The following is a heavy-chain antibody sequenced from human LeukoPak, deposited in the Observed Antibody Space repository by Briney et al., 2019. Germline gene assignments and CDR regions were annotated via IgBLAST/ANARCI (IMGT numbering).Heavy chain of an antibody. CDR3: ARLRWLQSIDY. CDR2: MYHSGST. Sequence: PSETLSLTCAVSGYSISSGHYWGWIRQPPGKGLEWIGSMYHSGSTYHNPSLKSRVTISVDTSKNQFSLKLSSVTAADTAVYYCARLRWLQSIDYWGQGTLVTVSS. D-gene: IGHD5-24*01. CDR1: GYSISSGHY. J-gene: IGHJ4*02. V-gene: IGHV4-38-2*01.